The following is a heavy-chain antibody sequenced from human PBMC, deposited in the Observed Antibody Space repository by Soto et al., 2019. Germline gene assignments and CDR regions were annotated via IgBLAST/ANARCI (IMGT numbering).Heavy chain of an antibody. D-gene: IGHD4-17*01. J-gene: IGHJ4*02. V-gene: IGHV4-59*08. CDR3: ARVRFSVTTRACFDY. CDR2: IYYGGST. CDR1: GGSISPYY. Sequence: SETLSLTCTVSGGSISPYYWTWIRQPPGKGLEWLGYIYYGGSTSYNPSLKSRVTISLETSRSQISLRLTSVTAADTAVYYCARVRFSVTTRACFDYWGQGTLVTVSS.